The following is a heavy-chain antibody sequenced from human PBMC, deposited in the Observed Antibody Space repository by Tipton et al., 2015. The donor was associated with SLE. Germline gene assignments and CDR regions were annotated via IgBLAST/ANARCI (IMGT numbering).Heavy chain of an antibody. D-gene: IGHD2-15*01. J-gene: IGHJ4*02. Sequence: TLSLTCTVSGGSISSSSYYWGWIRRPPGKGLEWIGNIYYSGSTYYKPSLKSRVTISLDTSRNQFSLRLSSVTAADTAVYYCARPPYCSGGACYWDYFDYWGQGTLVTVSS. CDR3: ARPPYCSGGACYWDYFDY. CDR1: GGSISSSSYY. V-gene: IGHV4-39*07. CDR2: IYYSGST.